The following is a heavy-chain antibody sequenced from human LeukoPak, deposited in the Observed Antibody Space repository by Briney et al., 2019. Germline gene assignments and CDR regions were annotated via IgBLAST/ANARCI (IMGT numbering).Heavy chain of an antibody. CDR3: ARDGSMNWFDP. CDR2: IYHSGST. Sequence: SETLSLTCAVYGGSFSGYYWSWIRQPPGKGLEWIGSIYHSGSTYYNPSLKNRVTISVDTSKNQFSLKLSSVTAADTAVYYCARDGSMNWFDPWGQGTLVTVSS. V-gene: IGHV4-34*01. D-gene: IGHD2-15*01. CDR1: GGSFSGYY. J-gene: IGHJ5*02.